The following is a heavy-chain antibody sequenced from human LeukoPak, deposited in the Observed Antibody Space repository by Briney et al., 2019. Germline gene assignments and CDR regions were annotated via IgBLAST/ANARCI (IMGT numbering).Heavy chain of an antibody. V-gene: IGHV3-53*01. CDR2: IYSGGST. J-gene: IGHJ6*02. Sequence: GGSLRLSCAASGFTVSSNYMSWVRQAPGKGLEWVSVIYSGGSTYYADSVKGRFTISRDNSKNTLYLQMNSLRAEDTAVYYCASLFYSSGYYYSYYYGMDVWGQGTTVTVSS. D-gene: IGHD3-22*01. CDR3: ASLFYSSGYYYSYYYGMDV. CDR1: GFTVSSNY.